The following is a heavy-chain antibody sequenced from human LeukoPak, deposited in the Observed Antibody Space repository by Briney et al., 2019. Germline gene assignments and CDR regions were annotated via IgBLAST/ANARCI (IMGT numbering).Heavy chain of an antibody. J-gene: IGHJ4*02. CDR2: IYYSGST. CDR3: ARVGDFWSGYLPYFDY. CDR1: GGSISSYY. D-gene: IGHD3-3*01. Sequence: PSETLSLTCTVSGGSISSYYWSWIRKPPGKGLEWIGYIYYSGSTNYNPSLKSRVTISVDTSKNQFSLKLSSVTAADTAVYYCARVGDFWSGYLPYFDYWGQGTLVTVSS. V-gene: IGHV4-59*01.